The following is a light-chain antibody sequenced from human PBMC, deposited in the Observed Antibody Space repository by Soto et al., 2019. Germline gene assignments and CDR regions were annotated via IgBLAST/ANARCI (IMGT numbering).Light chain of an antibody. J-gene: IGLJ7*01. V-gene: IGLV7-46*01. Sequence: QAVVTQEPSLTVSPGGTVTLTCGSSTGAVTSSHFPYWIQQKPGQAPRTLICNTSNKHSWTPARFSGSLLGGKAALTLSGAQPEDEGDYYCLLAYSGARVFGGGTQLTVL. CDR2: NTS. CDR3: LLAYSGARV. CDR1: TGAVTSSHF.